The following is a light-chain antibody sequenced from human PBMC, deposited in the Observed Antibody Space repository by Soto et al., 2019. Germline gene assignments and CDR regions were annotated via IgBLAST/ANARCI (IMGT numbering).Light chain of an antibody. Sequence: EIVLTQSPGTLSMSPGERATLSCRASQSISSHYLAWYQQKPGQAPRLLIYGASSMATCIPDRFSGSGCGTDFTLTISRLEAEDFAVYYCQQYGSSPRTFGQGTKVEFK. CDR2: GAS. CDR3: QQYGSSPRT. J-gene: IGKJ1*01. CDR1: QSISSHY. V-gene: IGKV3-20*01.